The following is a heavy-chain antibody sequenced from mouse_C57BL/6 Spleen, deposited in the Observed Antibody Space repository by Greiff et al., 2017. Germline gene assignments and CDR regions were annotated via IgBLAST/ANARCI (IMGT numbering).Heavy chain of an antibody. V-gene: IGHV1-63*01. J-gene: IGHJ2*01. D-gene: IGHD1-1*01. CDR3: ARERDYYGSSPFDY. CDR1: GYTFTNYW. Sequence: VKLMESGAELVRPGTSVKMSCKASGYTFTNYWIGWAKQRPGHGLEWIGDIYPGGGYTNYNEKFKGKATLTADKSSSTAYMQFSSLTSEDSAIYYCARERDYYGSSPFDYWGQGTTLTVSS. CDR2: IYPGGGYT.